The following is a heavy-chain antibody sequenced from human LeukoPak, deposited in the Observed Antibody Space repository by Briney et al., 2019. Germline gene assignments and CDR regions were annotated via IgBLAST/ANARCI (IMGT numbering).Heavy chain of an antibody. CDR2: IIPIFGTA. D-gene: IGHD6-13*01. V-gene: IGHV1-69*05. Sequence: GASVKVSCKASGGTFSSYAISWVRQAPGQGLEWMGGIIPIFGTANYAQKLQGRVTMTTDTSTSTAYMELRSLRSDDTAVYYCARDSKPSYSSSWYGGKNAFDIWGQGTMVTVSS. CDR1: GGTFSSYA. J-gene: IGHJ3*02. CDR3: ARDSKPSYSSSWYGGKNAFDI.